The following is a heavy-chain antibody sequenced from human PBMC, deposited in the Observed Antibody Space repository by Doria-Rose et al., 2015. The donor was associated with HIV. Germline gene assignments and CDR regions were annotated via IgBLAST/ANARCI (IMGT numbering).Heavy chain of an antibody. CDR3: ARGTISSSSTTYHFYGMDV. CDR2: IKQDGSEK. J-gene: IGHJ6*02. D-gene: IGHD6-13*01. Sequence: VQLVQSGGGLVQPGGSLRLSCGGSSFTFNDYWMNWVRQAPGKGLEWVANIKQDGSEKYFADSMKGRFTVSRDNANSSLYLEMNSLRVEDTAVYYCARGTISSSSTTYHFYGMDVWGQGTTVTVSS. CDR1: SFTFNDYW. V-gene: IGHV3-7*01.